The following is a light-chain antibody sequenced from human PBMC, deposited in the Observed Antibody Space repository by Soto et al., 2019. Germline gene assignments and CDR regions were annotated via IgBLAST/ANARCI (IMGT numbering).Light chain of an antibody. CDR2: DAS. CDR1: QSVSSY. CDR3: QQRSNWLFT. V-gene: IGKV3-11*01. J-gene: IGKJ3*01. Sequence: EIVLTQSPATLSLSPGERATLSCRASQSVSSYLAWYQQKPGQAPRLLIYDASNRATGIPARFSGSGSGTGFTLTISSLEPEDVAVYYCQQRSNWLFTFGPGTKVDIK.